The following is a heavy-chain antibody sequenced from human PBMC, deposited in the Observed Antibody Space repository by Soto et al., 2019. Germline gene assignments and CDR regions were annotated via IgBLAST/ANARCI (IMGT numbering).Heavy chain of an antibody. CDR1: GFTFGDYA. CDR2: IRSKAYGGTT. J-gene: IGHJ6*02. Sequence: GGSLRLSCTASGFTFGDYAMSWFRQAPGKGLEWVGFIRSKAYGGTTEYAASVKGRFTISRDDSKSIAYLQMNSLKTEDTAVYYCTRVGDIVVVPAAKNYYYYGMDVWGQGTTVTVSS. V-gene: IGHV3-49*03. CDR3: TRVGDIVVVPAAKNYYYYGMDV. D-gene: IGHD2-2*01.